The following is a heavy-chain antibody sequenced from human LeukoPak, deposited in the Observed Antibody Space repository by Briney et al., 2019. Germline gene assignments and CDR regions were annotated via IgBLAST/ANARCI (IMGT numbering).Heavy chain of an antibody. CDR3: ARSLDGWYSYFDS. J-gene: IGHJ4*02. Sequence: ASVKVPCKASGYTFNGSYIHWVRQAPGPGLEWMGWIDPKSGRTRFAQQFQGRVTMTRDTSISTAYMELSRLRSGDTAVYYCARSLDGWYSYFDSWGQGTLVTVSS. D-gene: IGHD6-19*01. CDR2: IDPKSGRT. CDR1: GYTFNGSY. V-gene: IGHV1-2*02.